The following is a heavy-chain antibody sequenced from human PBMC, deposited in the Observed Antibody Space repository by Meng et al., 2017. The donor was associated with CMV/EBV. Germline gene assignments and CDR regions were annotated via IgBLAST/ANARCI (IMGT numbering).Heavy chain of an antibody. CDR2: IYYSGST. J-gene: IGHJ3*02. CDR3: AISERAYYDILTGYYNVAFDI. D-gene: IGHD3-9*01. Sequence: SETLSLTCTVSGGSISSSSYYWGWIRQPPGKGLEWIGSIYYSGSTYYNPSLKSRVTISVDTSKNQFSLKLSSVTAADTAVYYCAISERAYYDILTGYYNVAFDIWGQGTMVTRLL. V-gene: IGHV4-39*07. CDR1: GGSISSSSYY.